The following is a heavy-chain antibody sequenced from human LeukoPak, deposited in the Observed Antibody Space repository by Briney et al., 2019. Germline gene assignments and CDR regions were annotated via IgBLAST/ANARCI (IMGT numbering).Heavy chain of an antibody. J-gene: IGHJ4*02. CDR3: ARYWVDHRLFDY. V-gene: IGHV4-39*01. Sequence: SETLSLTCTVSGGSISSSSYYWGWIRQPPGKGLEWIGSIYYSGSTYYNPSLKSRVTISVDTSKNQFSLKLSSVTAADTAVYYCARYWVDHRLFDYWGQGTLVTVSS. CDR1: GGSISSSSYY. D-gene: IGHD2-8*02. CDR2: IYYSGST.